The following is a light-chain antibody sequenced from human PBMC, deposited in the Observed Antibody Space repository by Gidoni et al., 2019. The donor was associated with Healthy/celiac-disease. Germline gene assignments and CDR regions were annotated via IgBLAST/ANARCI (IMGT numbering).Light chain of an antibody. CDR1: QDISNY. CDR2: DAS. V-gene: IGKV1-33*01. CDR3: QQYDNLPPLT. J-gene: IGKJ4*01. Sequence: DIQMTQSPSSLSASVGDRVTITCQASQDISNYLHWYQQKPGKAPKLLIYDASNLETGVPSSFSGSGSGTDFTFTISSLQPEDIATYYCQQYDNLPPLTFGGGTKVEIK.